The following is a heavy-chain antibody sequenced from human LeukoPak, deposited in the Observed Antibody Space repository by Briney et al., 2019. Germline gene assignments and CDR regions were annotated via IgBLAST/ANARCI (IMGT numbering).Heavy chain of an antibody. J-gene: IGHJ6*02. CDR3: ARDRRYYDILTGQGNYYYYYGMDV. D-gene: IGHD3-9*01. V-gene: IGHV3-21*01. CDR2: ISSSSSYL. Sequence: PGGSPRLSCAASGFTFSSYSMNWVRQAPGKGLEWVSSISSSSSYLYYADSVKGRFTISRDNAKNSLYLQMNSLRAEDTAVYYCARDRRYYDILTGQGNYYYYYGMDVWGQGTTVTVSS. CDR1: GFTFSSYS.